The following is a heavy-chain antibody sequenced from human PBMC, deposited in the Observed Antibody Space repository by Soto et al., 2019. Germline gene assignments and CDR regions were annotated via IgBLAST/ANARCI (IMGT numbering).Heavy chain of an antibody. CDR2: IYYSGST. Sequence: NPSESLSLTCTVSGGSISSGGYYWSWIRQHPGKGLEWIGYIYYSGSTYYNPSLKSRVTISVDTSKNQFSLKLSSVTAADTAVYYCAGEPSVVVAATEHLQWGPWGQGTLVTVSS. CDR3: AGEPSVVVAATEHLQWGP. V-gene: IGHV4-31*03. CDR1: GGSISSGGYY. D-gene: IGHD2-15*01. J-gene: IGHJ5*02.